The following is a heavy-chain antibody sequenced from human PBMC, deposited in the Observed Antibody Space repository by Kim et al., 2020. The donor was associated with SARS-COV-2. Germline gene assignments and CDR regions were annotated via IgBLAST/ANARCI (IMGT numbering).Heavy chain of an antibody. D-gene: IGHD3-22*01. V-gene: IGHV1-46*01. Sequence: ASVKVSCKASGDTFTKYFLHWVRQAPGQGLEWMGIINPSGGVTTYTQRFQGRVTMTRDPSTSTVYLELSSLRSDDTAVYYCARGGYYYDSRAPPGAFDIWGQGTMVTVSS. J-gene: IGHJ3*02. CDR3: ARGGYYYDSRAPPGAFDI. CDR2: INPSGGVT. CDR1: GDTFTKYF.